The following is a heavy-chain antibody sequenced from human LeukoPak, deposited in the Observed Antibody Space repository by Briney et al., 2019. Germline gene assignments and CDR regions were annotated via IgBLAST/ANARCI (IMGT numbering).Heavy chain of an antibody. J-gene: IGHJ3*02. CDR2: MNPNSGNT. Sequence: ASVKVSCKASGYTFTSYDINWVRQATGQGLEWMGWMNPNSGNTGYAQKFQGRVTITRNTSISTAYMELSSLRSEDTAVYYCARRIQVGLMVYAIPGHAFDIWGQGTMVTVSS. V-gene: IGHV1-8*03. CDR3: ARRIQVGLMVYAIPGHAFDI. D-gene: IGHD2-8*01. CDR1: GYTFTSYD.